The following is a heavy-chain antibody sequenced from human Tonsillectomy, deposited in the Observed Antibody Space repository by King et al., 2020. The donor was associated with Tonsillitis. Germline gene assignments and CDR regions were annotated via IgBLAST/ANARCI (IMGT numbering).Heavy chain of an antibody. D-gene: IGHD5-18*01. CDR2: IIPIFGTA. CDR1: GGTFSSYA. Sequence: QLVQSGAEVKKPGSSVKVSCKASGGTFSSYAISWVRQAPGQGLEWMGGIIPIFGTANYAQKFQGRVTITADESTSTAYMELSSLRSEDTAVYYCARESNAPRGYSYYAFDIWGQGTMGTVSS. V-gene: IGHV1-69*01. CDR3: ARESNAPRGYSYYAFDI. J-gene: IGHJ3*02.